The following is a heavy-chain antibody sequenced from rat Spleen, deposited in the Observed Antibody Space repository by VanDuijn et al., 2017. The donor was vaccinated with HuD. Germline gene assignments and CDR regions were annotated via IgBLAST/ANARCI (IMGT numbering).Heavy chain of an antibody. Sequence: QVQLKESGPGLVQPSQTLSLTCTVSGLSLTSNSVSWIRQPPGKGLEWMGVIWSNGGTDYNSAIKSRLSISRDTSKSQVFLKRNSLQTEVTALYFCARFYGGYVMDAWGQGASVTVSS. CDR1: GLSLTSNS. D-gene: IGHD1-11*01. CDR2: IWSNGGT. J-gene: IGHJ4*01. V-gene: IGHV2-47*01. CDR3: ARFYGGYVMDA.